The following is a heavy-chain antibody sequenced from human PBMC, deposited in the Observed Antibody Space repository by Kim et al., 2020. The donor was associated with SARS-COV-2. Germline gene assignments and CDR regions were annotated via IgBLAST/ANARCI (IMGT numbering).Heavy chain of an antibody. D-gene: IGHD3-22*01. V-gene: IGHV4-34*01. CDR3: ARVPERRYYDSSGYEGVFVLGYFDY. J-gene: IGHJ4*02. CDR2: INHSGST. Sequence: SETLSLTCAVYGGSFSGYYWSWIRQPPGKGLEWIGEINHSGSTNYNPSLKSRVTISVDTSKNQFSLKLSSVTAADTAVYYCARVPERRYYDSSGYEGVFVLGYFDYWGQGTLVTVSS. CDR1: GGSFSGYY.